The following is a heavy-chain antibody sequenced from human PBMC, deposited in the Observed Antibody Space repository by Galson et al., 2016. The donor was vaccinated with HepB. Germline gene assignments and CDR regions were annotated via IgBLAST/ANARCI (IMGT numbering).Heavy chain of an antibody. J-gene: IGHJ6*02. V-gene: IGHV3-66*01. D-gene: IGHD2-15*01. CDR2: IYSGGDT. CDR1: GFTVSDTF. CDR3: ARGSVAPMDV. Sequence: SLRLSCAASGFTVSDTFVSWVRQAPGKGLEWVSVIYSGGDTYSADSVKGRFVISRDNSKNTVYLQMNGLRLDDTAVYFCARGSVAPMDVWGQGNPGHRLL.